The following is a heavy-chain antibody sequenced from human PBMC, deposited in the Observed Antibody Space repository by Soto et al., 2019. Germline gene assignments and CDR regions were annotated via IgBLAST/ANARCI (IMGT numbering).Heavy chain of an antibody. J-gene: IGHJ1*01. CDR3: ARGVYCTSTHCYTEYFQH. Sequence: SAPLSLTCADSGFNLRCYYLQWIRQHPGIGLEWIGEINHYGSTNCNPSLKSRVTISVDTSKNQFSLKLNSVTAADTAVYYCARGVYCTSTHCYTEYFQHWRQGTLVTVAA. CDR1: GFNLRCYY. V-gene: IGHV4-34*01. CDR2: INHYGST. D-gene: IGHD2-2*02.